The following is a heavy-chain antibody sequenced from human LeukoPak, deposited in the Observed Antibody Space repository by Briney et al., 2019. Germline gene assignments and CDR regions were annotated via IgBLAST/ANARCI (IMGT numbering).Heavy chain of an antibody. CDR1: GGSISSSRDY. CDR3: ARKVAGSSAFDY. CDR2: IYYDGST. D-gene: IGHD6-19*01. J-gene: IGHJ4*02. Sequence: SETLSLSCIVSGGSISSSRDYWGWIRQPPGKGLEWVGNIYYDGSTYYNPFLKSRVTISIDTSKNQFSLKVSSVIAADTAVYYCARKVAGSSAFDYWGRGTLVTVSS. V-gene: IGHV4-39*01.